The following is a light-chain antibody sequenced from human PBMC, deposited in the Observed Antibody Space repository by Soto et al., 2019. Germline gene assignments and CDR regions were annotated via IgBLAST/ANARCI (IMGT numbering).Light chain of an antibody. CDR1: QSVRSY. Sequence: ESVLTQSPATLSLSPGERATLSCRASQSVRSYLAWYQQKPGQAPRLLIYDASNRATGIPARFSGSGSGTDFTLTISCLEPEDFAVYYCQHRSNWPTFGQGTKLEIK. CDR3: QHRSNWPT. CDR2: DAS. J-gene: IGKJ2*01. V-gene: IGKV3-11*01.